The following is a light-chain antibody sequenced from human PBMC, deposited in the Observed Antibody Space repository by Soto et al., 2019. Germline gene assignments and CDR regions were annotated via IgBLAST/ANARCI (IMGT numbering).Light chain of an antibody. V-gene: IGLV2-14*01. CDR2: DVS. J-gene: IGLJ1*01. CDR1: SSDVGGYKY. Sequence: QSVLTQPASVSGSPGQSITITCTGTSSDVGGYKYVSWYQQHPGKAPKLMIYDVSNRPSGVSDRFSGSKSGNKASLTISGLQAEEEAEYYCSSYTSSSTLVVFGTGTKVTVL. CDR3: SSYTSSSTLVV.